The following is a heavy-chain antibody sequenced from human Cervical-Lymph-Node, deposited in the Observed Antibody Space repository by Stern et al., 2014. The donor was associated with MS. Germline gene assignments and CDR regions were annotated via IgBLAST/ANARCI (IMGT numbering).Heavy chain of an antibody. CDR1: GFTFRSYA. CDR3: VKRGITEVRGVRLGDY. J-gene: IGHJ4*02. D-gene: IGHD3-10*01. V-gene: IGHV3-30*18. CDR2: ISYDGSDT. Sequence: DQLVESGGGVVQPGRSLRLTCTVSGFTFRSYATHWVRPAPGQGLECESVISYDGSDTYYAESVKGRFTISRDNSKNTLYLEMRSLRPEDTAVYYCVKRGITEVRGVRLGDYWGPGTLVIVSS.